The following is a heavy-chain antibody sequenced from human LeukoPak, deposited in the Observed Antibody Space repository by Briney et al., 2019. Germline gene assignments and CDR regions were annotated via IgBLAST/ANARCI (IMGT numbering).Heavy chain of an antibody. CDR2: ISYDGSNK. D-gene: IGHD2-2*01. CDR3: AKDIVVVPVAPPYYYYGMDV. V-gene: IGHV3-30*18. Sequence: GRSLTLSCAASGFTFSSYCMHWVRQPPGKGLEWVAVISYDGSNKYYADSVKGRFTISRDNSKNTLYLQMNSLRAEDTAVYYCAKDIVVVPVAPPYYYYGMDVWGQGTTVTVSS. CDR1: GFTFSSYC. J-gene: IGHJ6*02.